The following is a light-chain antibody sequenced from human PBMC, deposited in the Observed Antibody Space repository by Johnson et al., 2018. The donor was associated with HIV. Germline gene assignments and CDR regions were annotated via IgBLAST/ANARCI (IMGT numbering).Light chain of an antibody. J-gene: IGLJ1*01. CDR2: DNN. Sequence: QSVLTQPPSVSAAPGQKVTISCSGSSSNIGNNYVAWYQHLPGTAPKLLIYDNNKRPSGTPDRFSGSKSGPSATLGITGLQTGDEADYYCGTWDSSLSAYVFGTGTKVTVL. CDR3: GTWDSSLSAYV. CDR1: SSNIGNNY. V-gene: IGLV1-51*01.